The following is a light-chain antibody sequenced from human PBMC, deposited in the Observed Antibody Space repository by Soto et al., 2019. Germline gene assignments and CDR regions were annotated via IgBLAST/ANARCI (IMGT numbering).Light chain of an antibody. CDR2: AAR. CDR1: QPISRN. V-gene: IGKV1-39*01. CDR3: QQSHSTPYT. Sequence: DIQLTQSPSSLSPSVGDRITLSCRASQPISRNLNWYQQMPGKAPSLLIYAARDLQSGVPGRFSGSGSGTEFNLTISSLQPEDRATYYCQQSHSTPYTFGQGTKLEI. J-gene: IGKJ2*01.